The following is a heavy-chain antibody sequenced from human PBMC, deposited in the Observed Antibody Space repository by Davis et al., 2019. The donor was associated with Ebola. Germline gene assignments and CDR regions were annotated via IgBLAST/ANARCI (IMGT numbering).Heavy chain of an antibody. CDR1: GYTFTGYY. Sequence: ASVQVSCKASGYTFTGYYMHWVRHAPGQGLEWMGWINPNSGGTNYAQKFQGWVTMTRDTSISTAYMELSGLRFDDTGVYSCARGGGRSKRTMGYWGQGTLVTVSS. V-gene: IGHV1-2*04. CDR3: ARGGGRSKRTMGY. CDR2: INPNSGGT. D-gene: IGHD1-26*01. J-gene: IGHJ4*02.